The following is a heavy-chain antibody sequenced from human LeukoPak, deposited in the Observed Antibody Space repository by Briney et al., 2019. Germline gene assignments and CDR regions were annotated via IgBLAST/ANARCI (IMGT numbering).Heavy chain of an antibody. V-gene: IGHV4-59*08. CDR1: GGYISSYY. CDR2: IYYSGST. Sequence: SETLSLTCTVSGGYISSYYWSWIRQPPGKGLEWIGYIYYSGSTNYNPSLKSRVTISIDTSKNQFSLKLSSVTAADTAVYYCARHPSYYDRIDYWGQGTLVTVSS. D-gene: IGHD3-22*01. J-gene: IGHJ4*02. CDR3: ARHPSYYDRIDY.